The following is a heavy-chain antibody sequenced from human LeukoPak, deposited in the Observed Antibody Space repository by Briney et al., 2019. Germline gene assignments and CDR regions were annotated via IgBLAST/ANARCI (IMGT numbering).Heavy chain of an antibody. CDR2: INPSGGST. CDR3: ARDRLSSTDPFDY. Sequence: GASVKVSCKASGYTFTSYYMHWLRQAPGQGLEWMGIINPSGGSTSYAQKFQGRGTMTRDTSTSTVYMELSSLRSEDTAAYYCARDRLSSTDPFDYWGQGTLVTVSS. D-gene: IGHD6-13*01. J-gene: IGHJ4*02. V-gene: IGHV1-46*01. CDR1: GYTFTSYY.